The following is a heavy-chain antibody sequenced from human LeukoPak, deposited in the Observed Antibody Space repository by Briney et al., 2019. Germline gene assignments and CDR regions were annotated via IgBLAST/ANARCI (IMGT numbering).Heavy chain of an antibody. CDR2: IYPGDSDT. CDR3: ARHYYGSGSYPDAFDI. D-gene: IGHD3-10*01. V-gene: IGHV5-51*01. J-gene: IGHJ3*02. Sequence: GESLKISCKGSGYSLTSYWIGWVRQMPGKGLEWMGIIYPGDSDTRYSPSFQGQVTISADKSISTAYLQWSSLKASDTAMYYCARHYYGSGSYPDAFDIWGQGTMVTVSS. CDR1: GYSLTSYW.